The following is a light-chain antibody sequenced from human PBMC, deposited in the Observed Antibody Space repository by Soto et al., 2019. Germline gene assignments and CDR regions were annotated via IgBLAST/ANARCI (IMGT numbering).Light chain of an antibody. CDR1: SSNIGSNY. J-gene: IGLJ1*01. CDR3: AAWDDSLSALYV. Sequence: QSVLTQPPSASGTPWQRVTISCSGSSSNIGSNYVYWYQQLPGTAPKLLIYRNNQRPSGVPDRFSGSKSGTSASLAISGLRSEDEADYYCAAWDDSLSALYVFGTGTKVTVL. CDR2: RNN. V-gene: IGLV1-47*01.